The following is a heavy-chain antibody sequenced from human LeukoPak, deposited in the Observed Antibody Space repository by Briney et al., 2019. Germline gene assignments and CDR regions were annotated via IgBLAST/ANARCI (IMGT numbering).Heavy chain of an antibody. CDR3: ARDGFRVTTTFTYYYYYYMDV. CDR1: GYTFTSYG. V-gene: IGHV1-2*02. Sequence: GASVKVSCKASGYTFTSYGISWVRQAPGQGLEWMGWINPHTGATNYAQKFQGRVTMTRDTSVSTASMELNRLKSDDTAVYYCARDGFRVTTTFTYYYYYYMDVWGEGTTVTVSS. D-gene: IGHD4-11*01. J-gene: IGHJ6*03. CDR2: INPHTGAT.